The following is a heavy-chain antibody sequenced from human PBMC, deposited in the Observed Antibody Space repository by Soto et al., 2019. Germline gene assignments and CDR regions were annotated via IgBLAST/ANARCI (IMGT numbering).Heavy chain of an antibody. CDR1: GGIITTNV. Sequence: QVPFMQSGAEVKKPGSSVKVSCKASGGIITTNVIRWVRQAPGQGLEWMGEIMPVFAAPNNAQKFQGRLRITADTSTTTVYMELSSLTSEDTAVYFCATGARYCSGGSCYPDHWGQGTLVIVSS. D-gene: IGHD2-15*01. CDR3: ATGARYCSGGSCYPDH. J-gene: IGHJ4*02. CDR2: IMPVFAAP. V-gene: IGHV1-69*06.